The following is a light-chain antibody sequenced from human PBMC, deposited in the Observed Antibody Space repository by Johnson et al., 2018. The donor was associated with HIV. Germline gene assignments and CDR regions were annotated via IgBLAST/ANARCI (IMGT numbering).Light chain of an antibody. V-gene: IGLV1-51*01. CDR2: DNT. Sequence: QSVLTQPPSVSAAPGQKVTISCSGSSSNIGNNYVSWYQQFPERAPKLLIYDNTKRPSGIPDRFSGSKSDTSATLAITGLQTGDEADYYCGTWDSSLTAYVFGTGTKVTVL. CDR1: SSNIGNNY. CDR3: GTWDSSLTAYV. J-gene: IGLJ1*01.